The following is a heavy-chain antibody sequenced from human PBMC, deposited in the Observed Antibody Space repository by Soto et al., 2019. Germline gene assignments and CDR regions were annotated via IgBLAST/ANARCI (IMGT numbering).Heavy chain of an antibody. D-gene: IGHD1-1*01. Sequence: WWSLRLSCSASVFSVSTYSFAWVRQTPAKGLAWVSGISVSGDTTFYIDSVRGRFTISRDTSKNTLDLQMHSLRVEDSAVYFCARWDGYADLWGHGTLVTVSS. J-gene: IGHJ4*01. V-gene: IGHV3-23*01. CDR1: VFSVSTYS. CDR2: ISVSGDTT. CDR3: ARWDGYADL.